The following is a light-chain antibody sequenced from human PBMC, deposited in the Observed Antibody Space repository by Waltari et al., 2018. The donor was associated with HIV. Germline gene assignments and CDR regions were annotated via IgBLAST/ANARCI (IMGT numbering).Light chain of an antibody. Sequence: QSALPQPASVSGFPGQSITISCTGSSRHVGSYNYVSWYQQHPGKAPKLLIYDVSKRPSGVSNRFSGSKSGNTASLTISGLQAEDEADYYCCSYAGSNTYLFGTGTEVTVL. V-gene: IGLV2-23*02. CDR3: CSYAGSNTYL. CDR2: DVS. CDR1: SRHVGSYNY. J-gene: IGLJ1*01.